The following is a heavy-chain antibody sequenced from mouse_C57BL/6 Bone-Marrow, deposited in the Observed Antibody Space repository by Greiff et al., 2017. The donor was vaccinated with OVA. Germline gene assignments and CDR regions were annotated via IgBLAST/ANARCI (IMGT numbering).Heavy chain of an antibody. CDR1: GFTFSDYG. CDR2: ISSGSSTI. CDR3: ARLLHYYAMDD. J-gene: IGHJ4*01. D-gene: IGHD1-1*01. V-gene: IGHV5-17*01. Sequence: EVQRVESGGGLVKPGGSLKLSCAASGFTFSDYGMHWVRQAPEKGLEWVAYISSGSSTIYYADTVKGRFTISRDNAKNTLFLQMTSLRSEDTAMYYCARLLHYYAMDDWGQGTSVTVSS.